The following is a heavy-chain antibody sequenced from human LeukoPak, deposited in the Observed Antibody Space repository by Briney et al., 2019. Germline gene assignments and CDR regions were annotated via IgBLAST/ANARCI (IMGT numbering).Heavy chain of an antibody. CDR1: GFTFNSYA. CDR3: ARDLASTTVNVFGP. CDR2: INNNGDKT. J-gene: IGHJ5*02. Sequence: GGSLRLSCAASGFTFNSYAMTWVRQAPGKGLEWGSVINNNGDKTYYIDSVKGRFTISRDKSKNTLYLQMNSLRAEDTAVYYCARDLASTTVNVFGPWGQGTLVTVSS. V-gene: IGHV3-23*01. D-gene: IGHD4-17*01.